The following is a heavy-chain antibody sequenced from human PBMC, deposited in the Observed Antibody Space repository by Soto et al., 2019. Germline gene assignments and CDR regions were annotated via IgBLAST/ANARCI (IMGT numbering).Heavy chain of an antibody. D-gene: IGHD6-13*01. J-gene: IGHJ4*02. CDR2: ISAYNGNT. Sequence: QVQLVQSGAEVKKPGASVKVSCKASGYTFTSYGISWVRQAPGQGLEWMGWISAYNGNTNYAQKLQGRVTMTTDTSTSTAYMELRSLRPDDTAVYYCARVTTAAGISARGVYWGQGTLVTVSS. CDR3: ARVTTAAGISARGVY. CDR1: GYTFTSYG. V-gene: IGHV1-18*01.